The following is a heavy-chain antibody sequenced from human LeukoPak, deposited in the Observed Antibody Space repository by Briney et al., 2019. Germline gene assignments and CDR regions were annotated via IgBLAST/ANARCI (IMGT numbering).Heavy chain of an antibody. Sequence: SETLSLTCTVSGGSISSYYWSWIRQPPGKGLEWIGYIYYSGSTNYNPSLKSRVTISVDTSKNQFSLKLSSVTAADTAVYYCAMGGWTRDGYNRRIFDYWGQGTLVTVSS. J-gene: IGHJ4*02. CDR2: IYYSGST. D-gene: IGHD5-24*01. V-gene: IGHV4-59*01. CDR3: AMGGWTRDGYNRRIFDY. CDR1: GGSISSYY.